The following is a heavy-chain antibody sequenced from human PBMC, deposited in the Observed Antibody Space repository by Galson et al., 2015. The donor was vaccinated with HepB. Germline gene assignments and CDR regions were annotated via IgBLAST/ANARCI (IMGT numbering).Heavy chain of an antibody. J-gene: IGHJ4*02. CDR1: GGSISSYY. CDR3: AIPGGGYYDSSGYFRDY. CDR2: IYYSGST. V-gene: IGHV4-59*08. D-gene: IGHD3-22*01. Sequence: ETLSLPCTVSGGSISSYYWSWIRQPPGKGLEWIGYIYYSGSTNYNPSLKSRVTISVDTSKNQFSLKLSPVTAADTAVYYCAIPGGGYYDSSGYFRDYWGQGTLVTVSS.